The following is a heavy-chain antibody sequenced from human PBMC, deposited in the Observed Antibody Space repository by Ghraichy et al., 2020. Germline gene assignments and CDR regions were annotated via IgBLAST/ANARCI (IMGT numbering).Heavy chain of an antibody. CDR1: GFTFSSYS. Sequence: GALRLSCAASGFTFSSYSMNWVRQAPGKGLEWVSSISSSSSYIYYADSVKGRFTISRDNAKNSLYLQMNSLRAEDTAVYYCASQPVDYWGQGTLVTVSS. CDR3: ASQPVDY. J-gene: IGHJ4*02. V-gene: IGHV3-21*01. CDR2: ISSSSSYI.